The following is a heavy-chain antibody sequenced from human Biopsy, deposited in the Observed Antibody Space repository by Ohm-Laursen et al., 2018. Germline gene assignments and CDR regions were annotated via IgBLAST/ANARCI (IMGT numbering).Heavy chain of an antibody. Sequence: SLRLSCAASGFIFSTYTMHWVRQAPGEGLEWVSPINILSSDIYYADSVKGRFTISRDNAKNSLFLHMNSLRAEDTAVYYCARESALKWYQSLSYFNGMDVWGQGTTVTVSS. V-gene: IGHV3-21*01. D-gene: IGHD2-2*01. CDR1: GFIFSTYT. J-gene: IGHJ6*02. CDR3: ARESALKWYQSLSYFNGMDV. CDR2: INILSSDI.